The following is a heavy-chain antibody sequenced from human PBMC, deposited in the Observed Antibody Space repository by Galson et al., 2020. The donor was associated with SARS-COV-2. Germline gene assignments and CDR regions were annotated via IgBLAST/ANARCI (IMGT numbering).Heavy chain of an antibody. CDR1: GFTFSDYY. CDR2: ISSTRSTI. D-gene: IGHD3-9*01. Sequence: GESLKISCAASGFTFSDYYMTWIRQAPGKGLEWVSYISSTRSTIYYADPVKGRFTISRDNTKNSLYLQMNSLRAEDTAVYYCARGRDYNILTGDYYYYGMDVWGQGTTVTVSS. J-gene: IGHJ6*02. V-gene: IGHV3-11*01. CDR3: ARGRDYNILTGDYYYYGMDV.